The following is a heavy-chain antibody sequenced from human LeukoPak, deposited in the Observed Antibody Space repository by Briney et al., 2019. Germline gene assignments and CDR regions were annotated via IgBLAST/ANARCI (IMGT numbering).Heavy chain of an antibody. D-gene: IGHD3-3*01. CDR2: MNPNSGNT. CDR3: ARVPAFWSGFFFYYGMDV. CDR1: GGTFSSYA. Sequence: GASVKVSCKASGGTFSSYAINWVRQATGQGLEWMGWMNPNSGNTGYAQKFQGRVTMTRNTSISTAYMELSSLRSEDTAVYYCARVPAFWSGFFFYYGMDVWGQGTTVTVSS. J-gene: IGHJ6*02. V-gene: IGHV1-8*02.